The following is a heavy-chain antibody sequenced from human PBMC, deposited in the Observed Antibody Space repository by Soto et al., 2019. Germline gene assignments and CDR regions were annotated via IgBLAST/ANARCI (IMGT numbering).Heavy chain of an antibody. CDR1: GGTFSSYT. V-gene: IGHV1-69*04. Sequence: SVKVSCKASGGTFSSYTISWVRQAPGQGLEWMGRIIPILSIANYAQKFQGRVTITADKSTSTAYMELSSLRSEDTAVYYCARDRVGPDAFDIWGQGTMVTVSS. CDR2: IIPILSIA. CDR3: ARDRVGPDAFDI. J-gene: IGHJ3*02. D-gene: IGHD1-26*01.